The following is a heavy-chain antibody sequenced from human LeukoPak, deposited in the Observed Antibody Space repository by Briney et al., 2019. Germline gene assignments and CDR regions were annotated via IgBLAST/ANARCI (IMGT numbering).Heavy chain of an antibody. D-gene: IGHD1-14*01. CDR1: GYTFTSYD. Sequence: VASVTVSCKASGYTFTSYDINWVRQATGQGLEWMGWMNPNSGNTGYAQKFQGRVTMTRNTSISIAYMELSSLRSEDTAVYYCARGREPRLYYYYGMDVWGQGTTVIVSS. J-gene: IGHJ6*02. CDR3: ARGREPRLYYYYGMDV. V-gene: IGHV1-8*01. CDR2: MNPNSGNT.